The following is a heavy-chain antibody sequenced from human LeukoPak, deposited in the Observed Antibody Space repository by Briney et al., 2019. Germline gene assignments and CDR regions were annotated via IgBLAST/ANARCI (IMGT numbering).Heavy chain of an antibody. CDR2: INPNSGGT. CDR1: GYTFTGYY. V-gene: IGHV1-2*06. D-gene: IGHD6-13*01. Sequence: ASVKVSCKASGYTFTGYYMHWVRQAPGQGLEWMGRINPNSGGTNYAQKFQGRVTMTRDTSISTAYMELSRLRSDDTAVYYCARAKQHLVPHYYYYGMDVWGQGTTVTVSS. J-gene: IGHJ6*02. CDR3: ARAKQHLVPHYYYYGMDV.